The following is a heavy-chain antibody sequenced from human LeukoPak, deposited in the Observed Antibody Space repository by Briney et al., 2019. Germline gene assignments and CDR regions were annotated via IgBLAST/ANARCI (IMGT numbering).Heavy chain of an antibody. CDR3: ARGGITIFLSYNYMDV. CDR1: GFTFSSYW. V-gene: IGHV3-7*03. J-gene: IGHJ6*03. D-gene: IGHD3-9*01. CDR2: IKQDGSEK. Sequence: PGGSLRLSCAASGFTFSSYWMSWVRQAPGKGLEWVANIKQDGSEKYYVDSVKGRFTISRDNAKNSLYLQMSSLRAEDTALYYCARGGITIFLSYNYMDVWGKGTTVTVSS.